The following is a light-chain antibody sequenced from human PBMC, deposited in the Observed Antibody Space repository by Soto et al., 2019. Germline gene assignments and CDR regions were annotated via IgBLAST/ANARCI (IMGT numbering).Light chain of an antibody. CDR2: YVF. V-gene: IGKV1-5*01. CDR3: QHDHGSPYT. CDR1: QSIHNC. J-gene: IGKJ2*01. Sequence: DIQMTQSPSTLSASIGDRVTITCRASQSIHNCLAWYQQRPGQAPQLLIYYVFRLGTGVPASVSGSGSGTEFTLTISSLQAEDFATYFCQHDHGSPYTFGPGTKLEI.